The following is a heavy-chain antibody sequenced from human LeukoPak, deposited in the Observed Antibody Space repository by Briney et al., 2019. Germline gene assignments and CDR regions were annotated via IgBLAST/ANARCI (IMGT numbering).Heavy chain of an antibody. J-gene: IGHJ4*02. CDR3: ARTRVGATTVFLV. V-gene: IGHV3-23*01. D-gene: IGHD1-26*01. Sequence: GGSLRLSCAASGFTFSSYAMSWVRQAPGKGLEWVSAISGSGGSTYYADSVKGRFTISRDNSKNTLYLQMNSLRAEDTAVYYCARTRVGATTVFLVWGQGTLVTVSS. CDR1: GFTFSSYA. CDR2: ISGSGGST.